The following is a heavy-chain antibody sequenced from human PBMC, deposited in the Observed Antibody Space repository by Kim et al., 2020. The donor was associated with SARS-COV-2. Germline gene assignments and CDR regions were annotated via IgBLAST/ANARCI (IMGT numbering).Heavy chain of an antibody. J-gene: IGHJ4*02. V-gene: IGHV3-74*01. Sequence: VKGRFTSSRDNATNTLYLQMNSLIAEDTAVYYCARDPQSYYDFWSGYYVWGQGTLVTVSS. D-gene: IGHD3-3*01. CDR3: ARDPQSYYDFWSGYYV.